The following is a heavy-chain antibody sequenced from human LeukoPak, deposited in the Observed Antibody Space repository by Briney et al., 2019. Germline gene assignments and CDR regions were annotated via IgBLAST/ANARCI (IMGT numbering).Heavy chain of an antibody. D-gene: IGHD3-10*01. CDR3: AREYLAPIGELFVY. CDR2: IYSGGST. J-gene: IGHJ4*02. Sequence: GGSLRLSCPASGFTVSSNYMSWVRQAPGKGLEWASVIYSGGSTYYADSVKGRFTISRDNSKNTLYLQMNSLRAEDTAVYYCAREYLAPIGELFVYWGQGTLVTVSS. V-gene: IGHV3-66*01. CDR1: GFTVSSNY.